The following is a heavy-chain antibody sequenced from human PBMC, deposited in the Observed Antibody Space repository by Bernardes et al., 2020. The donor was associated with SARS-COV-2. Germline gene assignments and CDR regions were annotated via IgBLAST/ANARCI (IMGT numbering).Heavy chain of an antibody. CDR2: ISSSGSTI. Sequence: GGSLRLSCAASGFTFSDYYMSWIRQAPGKGLEWVSYISSSGSTIYYADSVKGRFTISRDNAKNSLYLQMNSLRAEDTAVYYCARTQYYDFWSGYYDYYYYGMDVWGQGTTVTVSS. V-gene: IGHV3-11*01. CDR3: ARTQYYDFWSGYYDYYYYGMDV. CDR1: GFTFSDYY. D-gene: IGHD3-3*01. J-gene: IGHJ6*02.